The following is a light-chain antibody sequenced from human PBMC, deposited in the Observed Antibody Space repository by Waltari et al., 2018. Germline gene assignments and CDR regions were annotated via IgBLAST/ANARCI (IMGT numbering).Light chain of an antibody. V-gene: IGKV3-11*01. J-gene: IGKJ5*01. CDR1: QSASHF. Sequence: EIVLTQSPGTLSLSPGDRATLPCRASQSASHFLAWYQQKPGQAPRLLIYDTSNRATGVPARFSGSGSGTDFTLTINSLEPDDFAVYFCQQRNNWPITFGQGTRLEIK. CDR2: DTS. CDR3: QQRNNWPIT.